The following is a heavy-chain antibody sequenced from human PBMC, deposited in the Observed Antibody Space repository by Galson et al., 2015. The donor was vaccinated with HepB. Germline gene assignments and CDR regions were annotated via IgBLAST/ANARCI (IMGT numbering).Heavy chain of an antibody. V-gene: IGHV1-18*01. Sequence: SVKVSCKASGYTFTSYGISWVRQAPGQGLEWMGWISAYNGNTNYAQELQGRVTMTTDTSTSTAYMELRSLRSDDTAVYYCARETGWGSYDAFDIWGQGTMVTVSS. D-gene: IGHD1-26*01. CDR1: GYTFTSYG. CDR2: ISAYNGNT. CDR3: ARETGWGSYDAFDI. J-gene: IGHJ3*02.